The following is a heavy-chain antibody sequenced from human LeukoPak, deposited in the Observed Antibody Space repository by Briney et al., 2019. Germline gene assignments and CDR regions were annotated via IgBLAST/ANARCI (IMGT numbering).Heavy chain of an antibody. V-gene: IGHV3-30-3*01. D-gene: IGHD3-22*01. CDR2: ISYDGSNK. CDR1: GFTFSSYA. J-gene: IGHJ5*02. Sequence: PGGSLRLSCAASGFTFSSYAMHWVRQAPGKGLEWVAVISYDGSNKYYADSVKGRFTISRDNSKNTLYLQMNSLRAEDTAVYYCARARSGCSGYFCLPKNWFDPWGQGTLVTVSS. CDR3: ARARSGCSGYFCLPKNWFDP.